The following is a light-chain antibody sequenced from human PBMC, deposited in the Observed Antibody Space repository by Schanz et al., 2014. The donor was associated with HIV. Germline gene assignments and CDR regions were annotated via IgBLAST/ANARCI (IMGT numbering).Light chain of an antibody. J-gene: IGKJ1*01. Sequence: DIVLTQSPDTLSVPPGERATLSCRASHSVSSNFFAWYQQKPGQAPRLLIFGASNRATGIPDRFSGSDSGTDFALTISRVEPEDYAVYYCQQYGSPPWTFGQGTKVEV. CDR1: HSVSSNF. CDR2: GAS. V-gene: IGKV3-20*01. CDR3: QQYGSPPWT.